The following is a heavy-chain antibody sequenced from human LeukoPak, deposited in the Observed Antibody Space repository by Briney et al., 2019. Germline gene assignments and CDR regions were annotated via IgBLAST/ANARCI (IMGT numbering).Heavy chain of an antibody. Sequence: SETLSLTCAVYGGSFSGYYWSWIRQPPGKGLEWIGSIYYSGSTYYNPSLKGRVTISVDTSKNQFSLKLSSVTAADTAVYYCARYAQADWFDPWGQGTLVTVSS. CDR3: ARYAQADWFDP. CDR1: GGSFSGYY. D-gene: IGHD2-2*01. J-gene: IGHJ5*02. V-gene: IGHV4-34*01. CDR2: IYYSGST.